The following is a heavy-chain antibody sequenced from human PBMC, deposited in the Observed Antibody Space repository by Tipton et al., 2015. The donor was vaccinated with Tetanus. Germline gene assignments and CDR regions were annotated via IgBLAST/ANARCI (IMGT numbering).Heavy chain of an antibody. Sequence: TLSLTCAVSGYSISSGYYWGWVRQPPGKRLEWIGIIFHSGITYYNPSLESRLTMSVDTPKNQFYRKLSSVTAADTAVYYCVRPDSGRFDYWGQGTLVTVSS. CDR1: GYSISSGYY. CDR2: IFHSGIT. J-gene: IGHJ4*02. CDR3: VRPDSGRFDY. D-gene: IGHD6-19*01. V-gene: IGHV4-38-2*01.